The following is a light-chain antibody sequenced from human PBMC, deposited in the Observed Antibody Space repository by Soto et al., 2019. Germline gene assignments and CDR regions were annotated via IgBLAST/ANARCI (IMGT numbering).Light chain of an antibody. CDR2: KVS. Sequence: DIVLTQTPLSSPVTLGQPASISCRSSESLLHSDGKTYLSWLQQRPGQPPRLLIYKVSNRLSGVPDRCRGRGAGTDFTRKISRVEADDVGVYYCFQATQYPPYTFGQGAKLEIE. CDR1: ESLLHSDGKTY. V-gene: IGKV2-24*01. J-gene: IGKJ2*01. CDR3: FQATQYPPYT.